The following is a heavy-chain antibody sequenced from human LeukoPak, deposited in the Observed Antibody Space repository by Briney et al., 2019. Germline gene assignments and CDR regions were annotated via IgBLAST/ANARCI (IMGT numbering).Heavy chain of an antibody. J-gene: IGHJ4*02. D-gene: IGHD5-12*01. CDR3: ARDHPHDKGYSGYSYFDS. CDR1: GYTFTSYG. V-gene: IGHV1-18*01. CDR2: IIAYNGNT. Sequence: PWASVKVSCKASGYTFTSYGISWVRQAPGQGLEWMGWIIAYNGNTNYAQKLQGRVTMTTDTSTSTAYMDLRSLRSDDTAVYYCARDHPHDKGYSGYSYFDSWGQGTLVTVSS.